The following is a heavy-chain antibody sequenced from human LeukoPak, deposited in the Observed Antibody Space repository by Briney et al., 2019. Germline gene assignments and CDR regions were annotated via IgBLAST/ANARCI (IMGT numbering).Heavy chain of an antibody. Sequence: SETLSLTCTVSGYSISSGYYWGRIRQPPGKGLEWIGSIYHSGSTYYNPSLKSRVTISVDTSKKQFSLKLSSVTAADTAVYYCVRVGYDLHFDYWGQGTLVTVSS. J-gene: IGHJ4*02. D-gene: IGHD5-12*01. CDR3: VRVGYDLHFDY. CDR1: GYSISSGYY. V-gene: IGHV4-38-2*02. CDR2: IYHSGST.